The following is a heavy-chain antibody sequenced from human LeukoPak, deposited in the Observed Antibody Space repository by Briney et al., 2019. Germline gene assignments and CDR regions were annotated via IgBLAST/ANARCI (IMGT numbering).Heavy chain of an antibody. CDR3: ASRTKPGGVGAIEVELRDC. CDR1: GFTFSSYS. CDR2: ISSSSSTI. J-gene: IGHJ4*02. V-gene: IGHV3-48*04. Sequence: GGSLRLSCAASGFTFSSYSMNWVRQAPGKGLEWVSYISSSSSTIYYADSVKGRFTISRDNAKNSLYVQMNSLRAEDTAVYYCASRTKPGGVGAIEVELRDCWGQGTLVTVSS. D-gene: IGHD1-26*01.